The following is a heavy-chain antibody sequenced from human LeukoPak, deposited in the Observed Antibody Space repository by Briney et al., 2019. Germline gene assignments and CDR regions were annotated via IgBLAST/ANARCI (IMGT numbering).Heavy chain of an antibody. CDR1: GVTLSPYG. Sequence: GGSLRLSCAASGVTLSPYGMHWVGQAPGKGLEWVAVISYEGGAQHYADSVKGRFIISRDNPRNTLYLQMNILRTEDTAVYYCAKEGTPQVSTWYDLWGQGTQVIVSS. CDR3: AKEGTPQVSTWYDL. D-gene: IGHD3-10*01. V-gene: IGHV3-30*18. J-gene: IGHJ5*02. CDR2: ISYEGGAQ.